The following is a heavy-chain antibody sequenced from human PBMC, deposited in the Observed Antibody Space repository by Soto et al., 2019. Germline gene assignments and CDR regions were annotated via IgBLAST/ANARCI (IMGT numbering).Heavy chain of an antibody. CDR1: GGSFSGYY. V-gene: IGHV4-34*01. Sequence: SETLSLTCAVYGGSFSGYYWSWIRQPPGKGLEWIGEINHSGSTNYNPSLKSRVTISVDTSKNQFSLKLSSVTAADTAVYYCARNHLYVDTAMVIWSTYYYGMDVWGQGTTVTVSS. CDR2: INHSGST. CDR3: ARNHLYVDTAMVIWSTYYYGMDV. J-gene: IGHJ6*02. D-gene: IGHD5-18*01.